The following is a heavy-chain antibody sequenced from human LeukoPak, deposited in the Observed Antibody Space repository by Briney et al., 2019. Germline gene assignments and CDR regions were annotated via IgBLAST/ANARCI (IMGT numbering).Heavy chain of an antibody. D-gene: IGHD3-22*01. V-gene: IGHV3-21*01. CDR3: ARDGVHYYDSSGFERGMDV. J-gene: IGHJ6*02. CDR2: ISSSSSYI. CDR1: GFTFSSYS. Sequence: GGSLRLSCAASGFTFSSYSMNWVRQAPGKGLEWVSSISSSSSYIYYADSVKGRFTISRDNAKNSLYLQMNSLRAEDTAVYYCARDGVHYYDSSGFERGMDVWGQGTTVTVSS.